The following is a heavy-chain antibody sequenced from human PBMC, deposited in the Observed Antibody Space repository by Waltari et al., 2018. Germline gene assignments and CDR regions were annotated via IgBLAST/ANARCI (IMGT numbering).Heavy chain of an antibody. CDR2: VDLSGGTT. J-gene: IGHJ4*02. CDR1: GSTFTNYY. CDR3: ASSSPLTGTVGLDH. D-gene: IGHD1-7*01. Sequence: QVQLVQSGAEVKKPGASVKISCQAAGSTFTNYYMHWVRQAPGQGLEWMGIVDLSGGTTSNAQQLQVRATMTRDTSTSTVYMELSSLRSEDSAVYYCASSSPLTGTVGLDHWGQGSLVTVSS. V-gene: IGHV1-46*01.